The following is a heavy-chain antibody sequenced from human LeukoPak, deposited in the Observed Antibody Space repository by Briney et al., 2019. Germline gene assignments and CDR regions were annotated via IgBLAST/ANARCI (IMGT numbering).Heavy chain of an antibody. D-gene: IGHD3-10*01. V-gene: IGHV3-23*01. CDR2: IRGNGET. J-gene: IGHJ4*02. Sequence: GGSLRLSCAASGLSFSSFAMSWVRQGPARGLEWVSSIRGNGETFYADSVKGRFTISRDNSKNTLYLQMDSLRADDTAVYYCAKNGGDSYGTGHFDCWGQGTLVTVSS. CDR1: GLSFSSFA. CDR3: AKNGGDSYGTGHFDC.